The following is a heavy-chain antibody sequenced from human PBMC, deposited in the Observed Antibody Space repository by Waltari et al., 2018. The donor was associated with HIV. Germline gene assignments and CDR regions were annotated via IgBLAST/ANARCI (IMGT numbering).Heavy chain of an antibody. CDR3: TRLGGGRGLIQWYYYSGMDV. D-gene: IGHD3-16*01. J-gene: IGHJ6*02. CDR1: GFKFGDFG. Sequence: EEKLVESGGALAQPGRTLRLSCAASGFKFGDFGMHWVRQVPGKGGGWVSGRSWGGVTMTYVDCVRGRFIISRDNARKFVYLEMNMLRHEDTAVYYCTRLGGGRGLIQWYYYSGMDVWGQGTTVTVSS. V-gene: IGHV3-9*01. CDR2: RSWGGVTM.